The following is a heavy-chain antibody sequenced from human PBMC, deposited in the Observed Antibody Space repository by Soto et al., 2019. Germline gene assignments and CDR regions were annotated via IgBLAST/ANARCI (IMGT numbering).Heavy chain of an antibody. CDR1: GYTFTSYG. CDR3: ARVPKQWPVPFEAFDI. Sequence: ASVKVSCKASGYTFTSYGISWVRQAPGQGLEWMGWISAYNGNTNYAQKLQGRVTMTTDTSTSTAYMELRSLRSDDTAVYYCARVPKQWPVPFEAFDIWGQGTMVTVSS. J-gene: IGHJ3*02. V-gene: IGHV1-18*01. D-gene: IGHD6-19*01. CDR2: ISAYNGNT.